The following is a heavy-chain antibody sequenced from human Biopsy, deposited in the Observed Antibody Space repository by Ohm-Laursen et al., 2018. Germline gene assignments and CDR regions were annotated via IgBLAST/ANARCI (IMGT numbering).Heavy chain of an antibody. J-gene: IGHJ4*02. Sequence: GTLSLTCVVFGRTFSDYRWTWIRQPPGKGLEWIGQINQSGSTNYNPSLKSRVTITADASKYEFSLRLTSVTAADTAVYFCGNEVYGRDYWGLGARVTVSS. CDR2: INQSGST. CDR1: GRTFSDYR. D-gene: IGHD4-17*01. CDR3: GNEVYGRDY. V-gene: IGHV4-34*08.